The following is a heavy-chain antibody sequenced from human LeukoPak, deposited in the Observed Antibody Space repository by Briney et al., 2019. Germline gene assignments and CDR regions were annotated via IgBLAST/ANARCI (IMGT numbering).Heavy chain of an antibody. D-gene: IGHD3-16*02. J-gene: IGHJ4*02. CDR3: ASSIYVWGSYRYPQLDY. CDR1: GVSISSGGYS. V-gene: IGHV4-30-2*01. Sequence: SETLSLTCAVSGVSISSGGYSWSWIRQPPGKGLEWIGYIYHSGSTYYNPSLKSRVTISVDRSKNQFSLKLSSVTAADTAVYYCASSIYVWGSYRYPQLDYWGQGTLVTVSS. CDR2: IYHSGST.